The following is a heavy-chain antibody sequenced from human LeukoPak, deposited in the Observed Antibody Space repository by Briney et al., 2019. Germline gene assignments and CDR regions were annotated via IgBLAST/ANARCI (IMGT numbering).Heavy chain of an antibody. V-gene: IGHV4-30-2*01. D-gene: IGHD6-13*01. CDR3: ARGIAAAAFFDY. CDR1: GGSISNDGYS. J-gene: IGHJ4*02. CDR2: IHHSGGT. Sequence: PSQTLSLTCAVSGGSISNDGYSWSWIRQPPGKGLEWIGYIHHSGGTYYNPSLKSRVTISGDRSKNQFSLKLSSVTAADTAVYYCARGIAAAAFFDYWGQGTLVTVSS.